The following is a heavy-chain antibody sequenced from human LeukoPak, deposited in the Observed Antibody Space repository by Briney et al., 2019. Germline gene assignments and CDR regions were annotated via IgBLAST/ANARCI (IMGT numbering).Heavy chain of an antibody. J-gene: IGHJ4*02. D-gene: IGHD2-2*02. CDR2: IIPIFGTV. CDR3: ARDRRGYCSSTSCYTVDY. CDR1: GGTFSSYA. Sequence: SVKVSFKASGGTFSSYAISWVRQAPGQGLEWMRGIIPIFGTVNYAQKFQGRVTITADESTSTAYMELSSLRSEDTAVYYCARDRRGYCSSTSCYTVDYWGQGTLVTVSS. V-gene: IGHV1-69*01.